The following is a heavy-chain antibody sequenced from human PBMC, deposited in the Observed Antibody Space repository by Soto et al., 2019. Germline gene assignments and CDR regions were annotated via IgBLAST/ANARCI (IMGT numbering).Heavy chain of an antibody. CDR1: GGTFSSYA. CDR3: ARTHYYYDSSGSEYYFDY. Sequence: SVKVSCKASGGTFSSYAISWVRQAPGQGLEWMGGIIPIFGTANYAQKFQGRVTITADKSTSTAYMELSSLRSEDTAVYYCARTHYYYDSSGSEYYFDYWGQGTLVTVSS. V-gene: IGHV1-69*06. J-gene: IGHJ4*02. CDR2: IIPIFGTA. D-gene: IGHD3-22*01.